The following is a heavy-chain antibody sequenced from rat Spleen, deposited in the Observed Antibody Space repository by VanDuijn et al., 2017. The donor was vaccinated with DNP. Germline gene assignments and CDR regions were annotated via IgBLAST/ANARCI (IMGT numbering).Heavy chain of an antibody. J-gene: IGHJ4*01. Sequence: EVQLVESGGGLVQPGRSLILSCAASGFTFSNYGMHWIRQAPTKGLEWVATISYDGSRTYYRDSVKGRFTISRNDAKSTLYLQMDSLRSEDTATYYCARDDYGSSGAMDAWGQGTSVTVSS. CDR2: ISYDGSRT. CDR3: ARDDYGSSGAMDA. V-gene: IGHV5-29*01. D-gene: IGHD1-3*01. CDR1: GFTFSNYG.